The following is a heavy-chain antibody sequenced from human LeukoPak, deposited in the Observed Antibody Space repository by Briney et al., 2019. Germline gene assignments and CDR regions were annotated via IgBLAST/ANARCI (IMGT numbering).Heavy chain of an antibody. J-gene: IGHJ4*02. D-gene: IGHD3-22*01. V-gene: IGHV3-66*01. CDR1: GFTVSSNY. CDR3: ARARYYDSSGYEYYFDY. CDR2: IYSGGST. Sequence: GGSLRLSCAASGFTVSSNYMSWVRQAPGKGLEWVSVIYSGGSTYYADSVKGRFTISRDNSKNTLYLQMNSLRAEDTAVYYCARARYYDSSGYEYYFDYWGQGTLVTVSS.